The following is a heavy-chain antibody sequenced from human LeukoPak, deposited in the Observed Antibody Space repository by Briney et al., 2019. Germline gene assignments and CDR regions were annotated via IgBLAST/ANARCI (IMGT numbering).Heavy chain of an antibody. Sequence: SETLSLTCSVSGGFLSSNSYSWGWLRQPPGRGLEGIGSIYDSGSTYYKPSLKSPVTISVDTSKNQFSLKLSSVTAADTAVYYCARDGGIVSSYAFDIWGQGTMVTVSS. CDR3: ARDGGIVSSYAFDI. D-gene: IGHD1-26*01. CDR1: GGFLSSNSYS. CDR2: IYDSGST. V-gene: IGHV4-39*07. J-gene: IGHJ3*02.